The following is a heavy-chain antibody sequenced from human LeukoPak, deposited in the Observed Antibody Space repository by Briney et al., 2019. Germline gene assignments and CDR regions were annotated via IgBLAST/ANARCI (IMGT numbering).Heavy chain of an antibody. J-gene: IGHJ4*02. V-gene: IGHV1-58*01. Sequence: SVKVSCKASGFTFTSSAVQWVRQARGQRLEWIGWIVVGSGNTNYAQKFQERVTITRDMSTSTAYMELSSLRSEDTAVYYCAALTVEMATTIDYWGQGTLVTVSS. CDR1: GFTFTSSA. CDR2: IVVGSGNT. CDR3: AALTVEMATTIDY. D-gene: IGHD1-1*01.